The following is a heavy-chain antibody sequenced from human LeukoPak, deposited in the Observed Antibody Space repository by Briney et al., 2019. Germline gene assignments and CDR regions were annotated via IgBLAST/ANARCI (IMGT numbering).Heavy chain of an antibody. CDR3: ARAPHYDFWSGYFDY. CDR1: GGSISSSSYY. V-gene: IGHV4-39*01. J-gene: IGHJ4*02. CDR2: IYYSGST. Sequence: SETLSLTCTVSGGSISSSSYYWGWIRQPPGKGLEWIGSIYYSGSTYYNPSLKSRVTISVDTSKNQFSLKLSSVTAADTAVYYCARAPHYDFWSGYFDYWGQGTLVTVSS. D-gene: IGHD3-3*01.